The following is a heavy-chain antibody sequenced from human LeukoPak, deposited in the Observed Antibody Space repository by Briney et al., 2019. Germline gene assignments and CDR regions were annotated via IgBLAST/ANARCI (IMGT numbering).Heavy chain of an antibody. V-gene: IGHV1-8*01. CDR2: MNPNSGNT. CDR3: ARGPATIPDYYMDV. CDR1: GNTFTSYD. Sequence: ASVSVSRKASGNTFTSYDINWVRQATGQGLEWMGWMNPNSGNTAYAQKFEGRVTMTRDTSISTAYMEVSSLRSEDTAVYYCARGPATIPDYYMDVWGKGTTVTVSS. D-gene: IGHD5-12*01. J-gene: IGHJ6*03.